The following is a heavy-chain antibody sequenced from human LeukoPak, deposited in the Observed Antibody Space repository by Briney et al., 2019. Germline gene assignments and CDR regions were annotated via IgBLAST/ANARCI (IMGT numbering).Heavy chain of an antibody. CDR2: IYSGGST. Sequence: GGSLRLSCAASGFTVSSNYMSWVRQAPGKGLEWVSVIYSGGSTYYADSVKGRFTISRDNSKDTLYLQMNSLRAEDTAVYYCAKDIGSYSAFDIWGQGTMVTVSS. CDR3: AKDIGSYSAFDI. D-gene: IGHD1-26*01. V-gene: IGHV3-53*01. CDR1: GFTVSSNY. J-gene: IGHJ3*02.